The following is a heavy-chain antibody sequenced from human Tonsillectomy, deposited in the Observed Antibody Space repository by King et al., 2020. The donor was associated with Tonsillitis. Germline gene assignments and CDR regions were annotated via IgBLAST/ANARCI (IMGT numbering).Heavy chain of an antibody. CDR1: GFTFSAYF. Sequence: VQLVESGGGLVQPGESLTLSCAASGFTFSAYFMDWVRQTPGKGLEWIGRIRNKPAGYTTEYAASVKGRFTISRDDSRNSLYLQMNSLKSDDTAVYYCTKGDCRGGNCYAGDFWGQGNLVTVSS. V-gene: IGHV3-72*01. D-gene: IGHD2-15*01. CDR3: TKGDCRGGNCYAGDF. J-gene: IGHJ4*02. CDR2: IRNKPAGYTT.